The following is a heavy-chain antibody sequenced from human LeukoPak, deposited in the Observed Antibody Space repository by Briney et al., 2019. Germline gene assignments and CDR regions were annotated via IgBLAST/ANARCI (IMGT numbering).Heavy chain of an antibody. J-gene: IGHJ2*01. Sequence: GASVKVSCKASGYTFIGYYMHWVRQAPGQGLERMGWINPNSGGTNYAQKFQGRVTMTRDTSISTAYMELSRLRSDDTAVYYCARGRFLEWLLSADWYFDLWGRGTLVTVSS. CDR1: GYTFIGYY. CDR3: ARGRFLEWLLSADWYFDL. CDR2: INPNSGGT. V-gene: IGHV1-2*02. D-gene: IGHD3-3*01.